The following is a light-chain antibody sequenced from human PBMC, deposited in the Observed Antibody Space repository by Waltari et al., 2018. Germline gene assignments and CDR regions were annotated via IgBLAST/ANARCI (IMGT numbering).Light chain of an antibody. J-gene: IGKJ1*01. CDR3: QHYVNLPVT. V-gene: IGKV3-20*01. CDR1: QSVSRA. CDR2: ASS. Sequence: EIVLTPSPGTLSLSPGERATLSCRASQSVSRALAWYQQKPGQAPRLLIYASSTRATGVPDRLSGSGSGTDFSLTISRLDPEDFAVYYCQHYVNLPVTFGQGTKVEI.